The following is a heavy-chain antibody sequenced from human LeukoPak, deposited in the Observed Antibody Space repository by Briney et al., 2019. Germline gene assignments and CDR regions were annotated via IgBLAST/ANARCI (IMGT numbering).Heavy chain of an antibody. CDR2: IYYSGST. V-gene: IGHV4-30-4*01. CDR3: ARVSRVDYVWGSYRVFDY. Sequence: SETLSLTCTVSGVSISSGDYYWSWIRQPPGKGLEWIGYIYYSGSTYYNPSLKSRVIISVDTSKNQFSLKLSSVTAADTAVYYCARVSRVDYVWGSYRVFDYWGQGTLVTVSS. D-gene: IGHD3-16*02. J-gene: IGHJ4*02. CDR1: GVSISSGDYY.